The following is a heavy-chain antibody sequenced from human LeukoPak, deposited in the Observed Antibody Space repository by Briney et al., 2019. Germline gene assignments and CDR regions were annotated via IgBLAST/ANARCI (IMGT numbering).Heavy chain of an antibody. CDR1: GDSTSGYY. CDR2: MYYSGTT. D-gene: IGHD4-11*01. V-gene: IGHV4-59*08. J-gene: IGHJ4*02. CDR3: ARQGPLTTAVTTRTNPFDY. Sequence: SETLSLTCTVSGDSTSGYYWTWIRQPPGKRLEWIGYMYYSGTTKYNPSLKSRVTISVDTSKNQFSLKLNSVTAADTAVYYCARQGPLTTAVTTRTNPFDYWAREPWSPSPQ.